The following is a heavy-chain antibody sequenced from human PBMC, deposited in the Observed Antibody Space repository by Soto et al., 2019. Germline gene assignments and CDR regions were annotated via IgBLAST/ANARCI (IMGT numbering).Heavy chain of an antibody. J-gene: IGHJ4*02. V-gene: IGHV1-58*01. CDR1: TFTFTSSA. CDR3: ATHREGATYYFDY. CDR2: IVVGSGNT. Sequence: QMQLVQSGPEVKKPGTSVKVSCKASTFTFTSSAVQWVRQARGQRLEWIGWIVVGSGNTKYAQNFQESVTITRDMSSSTAYLERSSLRSEDTAVYYCATHREGATYYFDYWGQGTLLTVSS. D-gene: IGHD1-26*01.